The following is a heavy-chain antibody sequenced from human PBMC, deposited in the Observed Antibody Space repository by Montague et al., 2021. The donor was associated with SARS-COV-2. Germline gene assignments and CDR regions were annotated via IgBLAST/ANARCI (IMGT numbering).Heavy chain of an antibody. V-gene: IGHV3-30-3*01. CDR2: ISYDGSNK. CDR3: ARVIGGYYGMDV. Sequence: SLRLSCAASGFTFSSYAMHWVRQVPGKGLEWVAVISYDGSNKYYADSVKGRFTISRDNSKNTLYLQMNSLRAEDTAVYYCARVIGGYYGMDVWGQGTTVTVSS. CDR1: GFTFSSYA. D-gene: IGHD1-26*01. J-gene: IGHJ6*02.